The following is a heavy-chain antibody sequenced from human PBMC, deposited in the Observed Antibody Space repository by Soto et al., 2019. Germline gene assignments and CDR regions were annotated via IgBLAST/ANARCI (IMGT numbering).Heavy chain of an antibody. D-gene: IGHD3-22*01. CDR2: IYYSGST. Sequence: PSETLSLTCTVSGGSISSGGYYWSWIRQHPGKGLEWIGYIYYSGSTYYNPSLKSRVTISVDTSKNQFSLKLSSVTAADTAVYYCASLVDDSSGNDYWGQGNLVTVSS. CDR1: GGSISSGGYY. J-gene: IGHJ4*02. V-gene: IGHV4-31*03. CDR3: ASLVDDSSGNDY.